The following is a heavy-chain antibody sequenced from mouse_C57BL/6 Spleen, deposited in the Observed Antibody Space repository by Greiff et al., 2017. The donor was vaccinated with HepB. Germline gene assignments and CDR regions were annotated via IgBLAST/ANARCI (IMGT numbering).Heavy chain of an antibody. CDR3: TGWVLPSWFAY. V-gene: IGHV14-4*01. CDR2: IDPENGDT. Sequence: VQLQQSGAELVRPGASVKLSCTASGFNIKDDYMHWVKQRPEQGLEWIGWIDPENGDTEYASKFQGKATITADTSSNTAYLQLSSLTSEDTAVYYCTGWVLPSWFAYWGQGTLVTVSA. D-gene: IGHD2-3*01. J-gene: IGHJ3*01. CDR1: GFNIKDDY.